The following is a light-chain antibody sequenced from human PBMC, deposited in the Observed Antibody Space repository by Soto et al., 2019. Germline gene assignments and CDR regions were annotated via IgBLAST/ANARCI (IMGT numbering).Light chain of an antibody. CDR3: SSYTSTSSFYL. CDR2: DVS. CDR1: NSDIGNYDF. J-gene: IGLJ1*01. V-gene: IGLV2-14*03. Sequence: QSALTQPASVSGSPGQSITISCTGANSDIGNYDFVSWYRQHPGEAPKVLIFDVSNRPSGISNRFSGSKSGNTASLTIYGLQAEDEADYFCSSYTSTSSFYLFGTGTKVTVL.